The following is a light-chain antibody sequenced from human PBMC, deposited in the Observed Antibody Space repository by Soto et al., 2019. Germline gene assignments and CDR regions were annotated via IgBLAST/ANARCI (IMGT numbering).Light chain of an antibody. CDR3: QQRSNWPPFLT. CDR2: DAS. J-gene: IGKJ4*01. V-gene: IGKV3-11*01. Sequence: EIVLTQSPATLSLSPGERATLSCRASQSVSSYLAWYQQKPGQAPRLLIYDASNRATGIPARFSGSGSGTDFTLTISSLEPEDFAVYYCQQRSNWPPFLTFGLGTKVEIK. CDR1: QSVSSY.